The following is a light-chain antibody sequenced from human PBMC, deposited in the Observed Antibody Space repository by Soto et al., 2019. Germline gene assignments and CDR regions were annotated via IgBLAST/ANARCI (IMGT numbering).Light chain of an antibody. CDR3: QTWGTGLYVV. J-gene: IGLJ2*01. V-gene: IGLV4-69*01. Sequence: QSVLTQSPSASASLGASVKLTCTLSSGHSTYAIAWHQQQPEKGPRYLMKLNSDGSHSKGDGIPDRFSGSRSGAERYLTISSLQSEDEADYYCQTWGTGLYVVFGGGTKLTVL. CDR1: SGHSTYA. CDR2: LNSDGSH.